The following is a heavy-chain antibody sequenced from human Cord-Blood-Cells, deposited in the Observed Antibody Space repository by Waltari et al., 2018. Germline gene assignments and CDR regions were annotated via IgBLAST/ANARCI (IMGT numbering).Heavy chain of an antibody. CDR2: MNPNSGNT. D-gene: IGHD2-2*01. J-gene: IGHJ5*02. CDR3: ARAYCSSTSCYENWFDP. Sequence: GLEWMGWMNPNSGNTGYAQKFQGRVTMTRNTSISTAYMELSSLRSEDTAMYYCARAYCSSTSCYENWFDPWGQGTLVTVSS. V-gene: IGHV1-8*01.